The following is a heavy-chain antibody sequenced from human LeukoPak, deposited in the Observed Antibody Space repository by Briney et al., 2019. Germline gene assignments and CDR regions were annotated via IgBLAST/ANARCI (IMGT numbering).Heavy chain of an antibody. V-gene: IGHV4-59*08. CDR1: GGSFSGYY. J-gene: IGHJ3*02. CDR3: ARRSSSVWPDGFDI. CDR2: IYNTGST. D-gene: IGHD6-19*01. Sequence: SETLSLTCAVYGGSFSGYYWSWIRQPPGKGLEWIGYIYNTGSTNYKPSPKSRVTISVDTSKKQFSLKLSSVTAADTAVYYCARRSSSVWPDGFDIWGQGTMVTVSS.